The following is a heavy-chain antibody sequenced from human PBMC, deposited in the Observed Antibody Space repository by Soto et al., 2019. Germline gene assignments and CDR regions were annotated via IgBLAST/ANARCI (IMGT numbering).Heavy chain of an antibody. CDR1: GFTFSTHA. CDR3: ARDQTGITTAGGGRIDR. V-gene: IGHV3-30-3*01. J-gene: IGHJ5*02. Sequence: VQLVESGGGVVQPGRSLRLSCAASGFTFSTHAMHWVRQAPGKGLECVAIVSFDGSNKYYADSVKGRFTISRDISKHTLYLQMSGLTPEDTAFYYCARDQTGITTAGGGRIDRWGQGTLVTVSS. D-gene: IGHD6-13*01. CDR2: VSFDGSNK.